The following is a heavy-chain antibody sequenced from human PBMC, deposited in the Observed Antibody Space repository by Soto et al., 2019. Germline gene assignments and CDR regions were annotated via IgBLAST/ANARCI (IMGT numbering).Heavy chain of an antibody. CDR2: IYPGDSDT. D-gene: IGHD3-10*01. Sequence: GESLKISCKGSGYSFTSYWIGWVRQMPGKGLEWMGIIYPGDSDTRYSPSFQGQVHISADKSISTAYLQWSSLKASDTAMYCCARSVPKDGDLGAFDIWGQGTMVTVSS. V-gene: IGHV5-51*01. J-gene: IGHJ3*02. CDR3: ARSVPKDGDLGAFDI. CDR1: GYSFTSYW.